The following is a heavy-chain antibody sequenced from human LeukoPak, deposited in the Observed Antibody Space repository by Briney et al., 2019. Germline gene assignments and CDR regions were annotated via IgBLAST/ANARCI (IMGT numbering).Heavy chain of an antibody. CDR1: GFTFSSYA. CDR2: IGGSGVST. Sequence: WGSLSLSCAASGFTFSSYAMSWVRQAPGKGLEWVSAIGGSGVSTYYADYVKGRFTICRDNSKNTLNLQLNSLRAEDTAIYYCAKDVAGVRGVRGGFDYWGQGTMLTASS. J-gene: IGHJ4*02. D-gene: IGHD3-10*01. V-gene: IGHV3-23*01. CDR3: AKDVAGVRGVRGGFDY.